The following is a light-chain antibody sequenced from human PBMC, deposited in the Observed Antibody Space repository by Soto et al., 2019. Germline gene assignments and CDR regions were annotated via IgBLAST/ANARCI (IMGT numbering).Light chain of an antibody. V-gene: IGLV2-14*01. J-gene: IGLJ2*01. CDR1: SSDVGAYNY. Sequence: QSALTQPASVSGSPGQSITMSCTGTSSDVGAYNYVSWYQQHPGKAPKVMIYDVSNRPSGVSNRFSGSKSGNTASLTISGLQAEDEADYYCLSHTVSDTGVFGGGTQLTVL. CDR2: DVS. CDR3: LSHTVSDTGV.